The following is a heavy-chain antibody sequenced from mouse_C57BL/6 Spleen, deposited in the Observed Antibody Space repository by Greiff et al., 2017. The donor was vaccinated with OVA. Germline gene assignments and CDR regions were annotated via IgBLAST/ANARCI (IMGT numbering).Heavy chain of an antibody. D-gene: IGHD1-1*01. Sequence: EVQGVESGAELVKPGASVKLSCTASGFNIKDYYMHWVQQRTEKGLEWIGRIDPEDGKTKYAPKVPGKATISADTSSNAAYLQLSSLTSVDTAVYYCALLLRWYFDVWGTGTTVTVSS. CDR1: GFNIKDYY. CDR2: IDPEDGKT. V-gene: IGHV14-2*01. J-gene: IGHJ1*03. CDR3: ALLLRWYFDV.